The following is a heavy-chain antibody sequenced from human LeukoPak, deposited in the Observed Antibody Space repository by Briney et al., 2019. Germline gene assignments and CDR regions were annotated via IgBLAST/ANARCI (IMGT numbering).Heavy chain of an antibody. V-gene: IGHV3-30*18. Sequence: PGGSLRLSCAASGFTFSNYGMHWVRQAPGKGLEWVAVISYDESDKYYADSVKGGFTISRDNSKNTLYLQMNSLRPEDTAVYYCAKGVVAATSAAYYGMDVWGQGTTVTVSS. CDR1: GFTFSNYG. CDR2: ISYDESDK. D-gene: IGHD2-15*01. CDR3: AKGVVAATSAAYYGMDV. J-gene: IGHJ6*02.